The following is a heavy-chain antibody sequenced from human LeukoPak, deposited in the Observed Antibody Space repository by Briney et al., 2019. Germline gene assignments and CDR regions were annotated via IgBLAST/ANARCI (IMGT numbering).Heavy chain of an antibody. CDR3: ARYGWLQTYFDY. Sequence: ASVKVSCKASGYSFTNYGISWVRQAPGQGLEWMGWISAYNGYTHFAQKFQGRVTMTTDTSTSTAYMELRSLRSDDTAVYYCARYGWLQTYFDYWGQGTLVTVSS. CDR1: GYSFTNYG. D-gene: IGHD5-24*01. J-gene: IGHJ4*02. V-gene: IGHV1-18*01. CDR2: ISAYNGYT.